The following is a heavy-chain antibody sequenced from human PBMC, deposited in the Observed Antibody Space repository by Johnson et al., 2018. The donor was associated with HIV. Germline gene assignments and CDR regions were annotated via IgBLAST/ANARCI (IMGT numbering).Heavy chain of an antibody. CDR2: IGTAGDT. D-gene: IGHD3-3*01. J-gene: IGHJ3*02. CDR1: GFTFSSYD. Sequence: VQLVESGGGLVQPGGSLRLSCAASGFTFSSYDMHWVRQATGKGLEWVSAIGTAGDTYYPGSVKGRFTISRENAKNSLYLQMNSLTTEDTAVYYCAKGYYDSPFGFDIWGQGTMVTVSS. V-gene: IGHV3-13*01. CDR3: AKGYYDSPFGFDI.